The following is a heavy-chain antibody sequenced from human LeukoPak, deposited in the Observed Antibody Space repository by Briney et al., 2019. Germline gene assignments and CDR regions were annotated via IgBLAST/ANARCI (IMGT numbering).Heavy chain of an antibody. CDR1: GGTFSSYA. Sequence: KISCKASGGTFSSYAISWVRQAPGQGLEWMGGIIPIFGTANYAQKFQGRVTITADESTSTAYMELSSLRSEDTAVYYCARDEGPSVYGMDVWGQGTTVTVSS. CDR2: IIPIFGTA. V-gene: IGHV1-69*01. J-gene: IGHJ6*02. CDR3: ARDEGPSVYGMDV.